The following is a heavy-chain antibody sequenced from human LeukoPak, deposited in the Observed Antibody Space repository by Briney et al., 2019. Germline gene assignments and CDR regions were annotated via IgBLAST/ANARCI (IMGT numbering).Heavy chain of an antibody. V-gene: IGHV4-59*01. CDR1: GGSISSYY. Sequence: PSETLSLTCTVSGGSISSYYWSWIRQPPGKGLEWIGYINYSGSTNYNPSLKSRVTMSVDTSKNQFSLKLSSVTAADTAVYYCARDRGGQYSYGREFDYWGQGTLVTVSS. CDR2: INYSGST. J-gene: IGHJ4*02. CDR3: ARDRGGQYSYGREFDY. D-gene: IGHD5-18*01.